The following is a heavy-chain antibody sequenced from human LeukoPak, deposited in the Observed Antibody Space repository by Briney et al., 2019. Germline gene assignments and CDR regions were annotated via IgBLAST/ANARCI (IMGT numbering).Heavy chain of an antibody. D-gene: IGHD6-6*01. CDR1: GFTFSPYT. CDR3: ARDSSVCEFDV. J-gene: IGHJ3*01. Sequence: GGSLRLSCAASGFTFSPYTMHWFRQPPGKGLEWVSYINTGSTTIYYADSVKGRFTISRDNAKNSVYLHLNSLRAEVTAVYYCARDSSVCEFDVWGQGTLVTVSS. V-gene: IGHV3-48*01. CDR2: INTGSTTI.